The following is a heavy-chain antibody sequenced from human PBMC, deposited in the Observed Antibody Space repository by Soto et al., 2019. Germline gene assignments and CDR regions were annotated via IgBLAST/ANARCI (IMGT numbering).Heavy chain of an antibody. CDR3: ARDHGGSTWFVGIYYYFGVDV. J-gene: IGHJ6*02. CDR2: ISGSSDTI. CDR1: GFTLSSYN. V-gene: IGHV3-48*02. Sequence: VQLVESGGGLVQPVGSLRLSCAASGFTLSSYNMNWVRQAPGKGLEWVSYISGSSDTIYYADSVKGRFTISRDNAKNSLYLQMDSLRDEDTAVYYCARDHGGSTWFVGIYYYFGVDVWGQGTTVTVSS. D-gene: IGHD6-13*01.